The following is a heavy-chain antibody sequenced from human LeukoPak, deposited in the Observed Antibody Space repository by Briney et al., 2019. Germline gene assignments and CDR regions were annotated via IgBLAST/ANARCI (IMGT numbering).Heavy chain of an antibody. CDR1: GFTFSHYG. D-gene: IGHD4-11*01. Sequence: QPGGSLRLSCATSGFTFSHYGMHWVRQAPGKGLEWVAVIWSDGTEKYYGDSVKGRFTISRDNSKKTVYLQMNSLRVEDTAIYYCAKDAQRGFDFSNSLESWVQGTLVTVSS. V-gene: IGHV3-33*06. J-gene: IGHJ4*02. CDR2: IWSDGTEK. CDR3: AKDAQRGFDFSNSLES.